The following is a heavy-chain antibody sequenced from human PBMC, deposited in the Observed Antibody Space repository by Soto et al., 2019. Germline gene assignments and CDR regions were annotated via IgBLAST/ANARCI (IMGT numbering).Heavy chain of an antibody. CDR3: AIYDSSGSRGFQH. J-gene: IGHJ1*01. CDR2: IYYSGST. D-gene: IGHD3-22*01. V-gene: IGHV4-31*03. Sequence: QVQLQESGPGLVKPSQTLSLTCTVSGGSISSGAYYWSWIRQHPGKGLEWIGYIYYSGSTYYNPSLKRRVTRSVDTSKNQFSLKLSSVTAADTAVYYCAIYDSSGSRGFQHWGQGTLVTVSS. CDR1: GGSISSGAYY.